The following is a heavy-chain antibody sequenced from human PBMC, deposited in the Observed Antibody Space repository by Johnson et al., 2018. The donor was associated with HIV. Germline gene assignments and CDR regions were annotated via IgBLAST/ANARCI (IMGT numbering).Heavy chain of an antibody. CDR2: MSSSGSTI. D-gene: IGHD6-19*01. CDR1: GFSFSDFY. V-gene: IGHV3-11*04. J-gene: IGHJ3*02. CDR3: ARHKAVADAFDI. Sequence: QVQLVESGGGLVKPGGSLRLSCAASGFSFSDFYMSWIRQAPGKGLEWISYMSSSGSTIYHAESVKGRFTISRDNAKNSLYLQMNSLRVEDTAVYYCARHKAVADAFDIWGQGTVVTVSS.